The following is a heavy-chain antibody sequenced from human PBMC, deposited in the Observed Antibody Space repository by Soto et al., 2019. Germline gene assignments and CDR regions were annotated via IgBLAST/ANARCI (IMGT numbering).Heavy chain of an antibody. CDR2: INSHNGVT. J-gene: IGHJ4*02. CDR3: ARDRQNYGCFDY. D-gene: IGHD3-16*01. CDR1: GYTFTDYG. Sequence: QVQLVQSGVEVKKPGASVKVPCKASGYTFTDYGITWVRQAPGQGLEWMGWINSHNGVTNNAQSFRDRVTMTTDTSTNTVYMELRSLRFDDTAVYYCARDRQNYGCFDYWGQGTLVTVSS. V-gene: IGHV1-18*04.